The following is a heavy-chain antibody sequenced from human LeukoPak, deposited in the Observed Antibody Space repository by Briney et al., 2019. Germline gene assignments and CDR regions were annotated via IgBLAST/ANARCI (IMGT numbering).Heavy chain of an antibody. D-gene: IGHD6-13*01. CDR2: IYHSGST. J-gene: IGHJ2*01. CDR3: ARMGARHSSRGHFDL. V-gene: IGHV4-38-2*02. CDR1: GYSISSGYY. Sequence: SETLSLTCTVSGYSISSGYYWGWIRQPPGKGLEWIGSIYHSGSTYYNPSLKSRVTISVDTSKNQFSLKLSSVTAADTAVYYCARMGARHSSRGHFDLWGRGTLVTVSS.